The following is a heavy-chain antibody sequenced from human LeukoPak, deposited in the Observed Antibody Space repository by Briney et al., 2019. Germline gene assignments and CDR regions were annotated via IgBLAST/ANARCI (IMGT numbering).Heavy chain of an antibody. Sequence: GGSLRLSCAASGFIFGSFAMSWVRQAPGKGVEWVSGIIGSGGTTFYADSVKGRFTISRDNSKNTLYLQMNSLRAEDTAVYYCAKFRSGGIVGGGMDVWGQGTTVTVSS. J-gene: IGHJ6*02. CDR1: GFIFGSFA. V-gene: IGHV3-23*01. CDR3: AKFRSGGIVGGGMDV. CDR2: IIGSGGTT. D-gene: IGHD3-16*01.